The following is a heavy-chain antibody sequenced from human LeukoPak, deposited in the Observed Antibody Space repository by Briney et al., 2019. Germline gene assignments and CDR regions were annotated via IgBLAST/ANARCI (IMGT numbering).Heavy chain of an antibody. D-gene: IGHD3-16*01. V-gene: IGHV7-4-1*02. CDR1: GYTFTNYA. CDR3: ARDSAQGGFDY. J-gene: IGHJ4*02. Sequence: ASVKVSCKASGYTFTNYAMNWVRQAPGRGLEWMGWINTNTGNPTYAQGFTGRFVFSLDTSVSTAYLQISSLKAEDTAVYYCARDSAQGGFDYWGQGTLVTVSS. CDR2: INTNTGNP.